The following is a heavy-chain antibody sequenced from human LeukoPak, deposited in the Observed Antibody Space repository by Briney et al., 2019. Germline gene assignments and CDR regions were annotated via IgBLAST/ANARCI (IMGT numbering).Heavy chain of an antibody. CDR3: ARDARYDYVWGSYRPNWFDP. D-gene: IGHD3-16*02. J-gene: IGHJ5*02. CDR1: GDSVSSKSAA. V-gene: IGHV6-1*01. CDR2: TYYRSKWYD. Sequence: SQTLSLTCAISGDSVSSKSAAWNWIRQSPSRGLEWLGRTYYRSKWYDDYAVSVKSRITINADTSKNQFSLQLNSVTPEDTAVYYCARDARYDYVWGSYRPNWFDPWGQGTLVTVSS.